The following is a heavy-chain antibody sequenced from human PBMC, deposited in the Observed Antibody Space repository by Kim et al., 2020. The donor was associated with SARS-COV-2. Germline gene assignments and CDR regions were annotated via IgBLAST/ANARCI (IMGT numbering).Heavy chain of an antibody. J-gene: IGHJ6*02. CDR3: ARGGHYGSGKPGGMDV. Sequence: ASVKVSCKASGYTFTSYDINWVRQATGQGLEWMGWMNPNSGNTGYAQKFQGRVTMTRNTSISTAYMELSSLRSEDTAVYYCARGGHYGSGKPGGMDVWGQGTTVTVSS. CDR1: GYTFTSYD. V-gene: IGHV1-8*01. D-gene: IGHD3-10*01. CDR2: MNPNSGNT.